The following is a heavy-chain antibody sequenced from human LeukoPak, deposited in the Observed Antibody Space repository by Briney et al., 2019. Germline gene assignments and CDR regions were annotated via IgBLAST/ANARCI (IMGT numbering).Heavy chain of an antibody. J-gene: IGHJ4*02. D-gene: IGHD3-3*01. CDR2: ISDTGNYI. CDR3: GRDWSGYTFDD. V-gene: IGHV3-21*01. CDR1: GFIFSSYS. Sequence: GGSLRLSCAASGFIFSSYSMNWVRQSPGKGLEWVSSISDTGNYIYYADSVKGRFTISRHNAKHSLSLQMNSLRAEDPAVNYFGRDWSGYTFDDWGQGTLVTVSS.